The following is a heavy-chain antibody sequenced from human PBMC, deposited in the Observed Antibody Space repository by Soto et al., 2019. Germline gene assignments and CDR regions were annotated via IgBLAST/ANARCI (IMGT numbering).Heavy chain of an antibody. CDR1: GGSISSYY. J-gene: IGHJ5*02. CDR3: AKADTEMGASGS. CDR2: IYCSGST. D-gene: IGHD5-18*01. Sequence: SETLSLTCTVSGGSISSYYWSWIRQPPGKGLEWIGYIYCSGSTNYNSSLKSRVTISLDTSRNQFSLKLRSVTAADTAVYYCAKADTEMGASGSWGQGILVTVSS. V-gene: IGHV4-59*01.